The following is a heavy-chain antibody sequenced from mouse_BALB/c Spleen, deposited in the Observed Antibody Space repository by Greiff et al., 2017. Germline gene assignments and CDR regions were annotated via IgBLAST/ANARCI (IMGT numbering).Heavy chain of an antibody. V-gene: IGHV5-6-5*01. Sequence: EVHLVESGGGLVKPGGSLKLSCAASGFTFSSYAMSWVRQTPEKRLEWVASISSGGSTYYPDSVKGRFTISRDNARNILYLQMSSLRSEDTAMYYCARGRDGNYPLAYWGQGTLVTVSA. CDR2: ISSGGST. J-gene: IGHJ3*01. CDR1: GFTFSSYA. CDR3: ARGRDGNYPLAY. D-gene: IGHD2-1*01.